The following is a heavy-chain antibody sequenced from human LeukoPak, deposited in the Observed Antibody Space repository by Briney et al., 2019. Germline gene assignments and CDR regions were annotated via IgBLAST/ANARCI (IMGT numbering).Heavy chain of an antibody. CDR3: ARDPSSLDY. CDR2: IYHSGST. Sequence: PSETLSLTCTVSGYSISSGYYWGWIRQPPGKGLEWIGSIYHSGSTYYNPSLKSRVTISVDTSKNQFSLKLSSVTAADTAVYYCARDPSSLDYWGQGTLVTVSS. V-gene: IGHV4-38-2*02. J-gene: IGHJ4*02. CDR1: GYSISSGYY.